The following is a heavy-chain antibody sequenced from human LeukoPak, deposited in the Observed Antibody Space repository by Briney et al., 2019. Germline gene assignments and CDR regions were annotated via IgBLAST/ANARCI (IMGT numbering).Heavy chain of an antibody. CDR3: ARAHYGSGSKFDY. Sequence: SETLSLTCTVSGGSIRSSYYYWGWIRQPPGKGLEWIGSIYDSGSPYYNPSLTGRVTISVDTSKNQFSLKLSSVTAADTAVYYCARAHYGSGSKFDYWGQGTLVTVSS. J-gene: IGHJ4*02. CDR2: IYDSGSP. V-gene: IGHV4-39*07. D-gene: IGHD3-10*01. CDR1: GGSIRSSYYY.